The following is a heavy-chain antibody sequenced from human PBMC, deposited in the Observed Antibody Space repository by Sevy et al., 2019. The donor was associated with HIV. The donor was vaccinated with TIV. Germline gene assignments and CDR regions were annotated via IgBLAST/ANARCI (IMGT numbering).Heavy chain of an antibody. V-gene: IGHV6-1*01. D-gene: IGHD1-20*01. J-gene: IGHJ6*02. Sequence: SQTLSLTCAISGDSVSSNNAAWNWIRQSPSRGLEWLGRTFYRSNWYNDYADSVKGRITINPDTSKNQLSLQLTSVTPEDTAVYYCARDGLTYGGMDVWGQGTTVTVSS. CDR2: TFYRSNWYN. CDR3: ARDGLTYGGMDV. CDR1: GDSVSSNNAA.